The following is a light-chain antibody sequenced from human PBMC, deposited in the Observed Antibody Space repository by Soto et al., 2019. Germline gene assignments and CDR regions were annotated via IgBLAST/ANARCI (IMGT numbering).Light chain of an antibody. J-gene: IGLJ3*02. CDR1: SSDVGAYNY. CDR3: SSQAGDFYLV. V-gene: IGLV2-11*01. Sequence: QSALTQPRSVSGSPGQSVIIYCTGNSSDVGAYNYVSWYQQHPGKAPKLLIYDVTQRPSWLPDRFSGSKSGDTASLTISGLQADDEAHYYCSSQAGDFYLVFGGGTKLTVL. CDR2: DVT.